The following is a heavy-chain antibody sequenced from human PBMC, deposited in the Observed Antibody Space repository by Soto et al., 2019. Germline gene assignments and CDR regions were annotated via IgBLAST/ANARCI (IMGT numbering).Heavy chain of an antibody. CDR3: ARGGSSDWQVALDI. CDR2: IKHSGSS. Sequence: PSETLSLTCAVYAGSFSHYYWNWIRQSPGKGLEWIGKIKHSGSSNYNPSLRSQVSISVDMSKNQFSLRLTSVTAADTAVYYCARGGSSDWQVALDIWGQGTMVTVSS. V-gene: IGHV4-34*01. J-gene: IGHJ3*02. CDR1: AGSFSHYY. D-gene: IGHD6-19*01.